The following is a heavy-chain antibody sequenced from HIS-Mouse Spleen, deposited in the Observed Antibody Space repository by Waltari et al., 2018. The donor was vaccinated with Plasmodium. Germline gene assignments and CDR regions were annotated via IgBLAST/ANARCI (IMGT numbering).Heavy chain of an antibody. V-gene: IGHV3-23*01. CDR3: AKGFDY. D-gene: IGHD3-10*01. J-gene: IGHJ4*02. CDR2: IRGSGGST. CDR1: GFNFSSYS. Sequence: EVQLLESGGGLVKPGGSLRVFCAAPGFNFSSYSMSWVRQAPGKGLEWVSAIRGSGGSTYYADSVKGRFTISRDNSKNTLYLQMNSLRAEDTALYHCAKGFDYWGQGTLVTVSS.